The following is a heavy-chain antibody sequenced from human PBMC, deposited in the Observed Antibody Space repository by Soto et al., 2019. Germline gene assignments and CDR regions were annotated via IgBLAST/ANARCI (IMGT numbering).Heavy chain of an antibody. Sequence: PSETLSLTCTVSGGSISSGDYSWSWIRQPPGKGLEWIGYIHYSGSTSYNPSLKSRLTLSVDTSKNQFSLKLNSVTAADTAVYYCARDGHCSGGSCYSGAFDIWGQGXMVTVSS. D-gene: IGHD2-15*01. CDR1: GGSISSGDYS. CDR3: ARDGHCSGGSCYSGAFDI. J-gene: IGHJ3*02. CDR2: IHYSGST. V-gene: IGHV4-30-4*01.